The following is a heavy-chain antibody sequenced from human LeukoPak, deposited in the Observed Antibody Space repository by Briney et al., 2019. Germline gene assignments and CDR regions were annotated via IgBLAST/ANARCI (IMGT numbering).Heavy chain of an antibody. J-gene: IGHJ1*01. CDR3: AREPEGLIAAAGNYQFQH. Sequence: GASVKVSCKASGYTFTSYGISWVRQAPGQGLEWMGWISAYNGNTNYAQKLQGRVTMTTDTSTSTAYMELRSLRSDDTAVYYCAREPEGLIAAAGNYQFQHWGQGTLVTVSS. CDR1: GYTFTSYG. D-gene: IGHD6-13*01. CDR2: ISAYNGNT. V-gene: IGHV1-18*01.